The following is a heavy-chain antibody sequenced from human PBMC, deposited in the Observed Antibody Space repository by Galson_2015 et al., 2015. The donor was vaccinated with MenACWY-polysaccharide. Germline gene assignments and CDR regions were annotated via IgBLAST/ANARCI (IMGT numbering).Heavy chain of an antibody. CDR2: ISSGRDTT. J-gene: IGHJ4*02. D-gene: IGHD1-26*01. V-gene: IGHV3-23*01. CDR3: VKGGWADN. CDR1: GFNFSIYV. Sequence: SLRLSCAASGFNFSIYVMTWVRQAPGKGLEWVSAISSGRDTTYYTDSVKGRFTISRDNSKDTVHLQMDSLRAEDTPVYYCVKGGWADNWGQGTLVTVSS.